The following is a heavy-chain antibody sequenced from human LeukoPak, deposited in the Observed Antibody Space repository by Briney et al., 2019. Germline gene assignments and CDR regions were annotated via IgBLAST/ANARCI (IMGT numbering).Heavy chain of an antibody. Sequence: PGGSLRLSCAASGFTVSSNYMSGVRQAPGKGLEWVSGIYSGGSTYYADSVKGRFTISRDNSKNTLYLQMNSLRAEDTAVYYCASTQYYDFWSGYYSFDYWGQGTLVTVSS. CDR1: GFTVSSNY. V-gene: IGHV3-53*01. CDR2: IYSGGST. CDR3: ASTQYYDFWSGYYSFDY. D-gene: IGHD3-3*01. J-gene: IGHJ4*02.